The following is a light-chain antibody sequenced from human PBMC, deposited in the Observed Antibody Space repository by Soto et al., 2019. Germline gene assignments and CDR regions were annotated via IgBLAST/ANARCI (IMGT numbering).Light chain of an antibody. J-gene: IGKJ2*01. CDR1: QSISTW. Sequence: DIQMTQSPSTLSASVGDRVTITCRASQSISTWLAWYQQKPGKAPKFLIYDASNLESGVPSRFSGSGYGTEFTLTISSLQPDDFATYYCQHYDSYPYTFGQGTNLEIK. V-gene: IGKV1-5*01. CDR2: DAS. CDR3: QHYDSYPYT.